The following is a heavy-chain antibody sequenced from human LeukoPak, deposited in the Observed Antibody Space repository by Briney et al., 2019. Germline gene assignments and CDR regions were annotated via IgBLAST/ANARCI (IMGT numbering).Heavy chain of an antibody. CDR1: GGSFSGYY. CDR2: INHSGST. D-gene: IGHD3-22*01. CDR3: VTYYFDSSGPKKNY. Sequence: PSETLSLACAVYGGSFSGYYWSWIRQPPGKGLEWIGEINHSGSTNYNPSLKSRVTISVDTSKKQFSLKLSSVTAADTAVYYCVTYYFDSSGPKKNYWGQGTLVTVSS. V-gene: IGHV4-34*01. J-gene: IGHJ4*02.